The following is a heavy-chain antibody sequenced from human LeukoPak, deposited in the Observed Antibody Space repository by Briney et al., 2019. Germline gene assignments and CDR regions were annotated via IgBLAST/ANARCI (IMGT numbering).Heavy chain of an antibody. CDR1: GGSISNYY. CDR3: ARDRDGYNPFDY. Sequence: KPSETLSLTCTVSGGSISNYYLSWIRQPPGKGLEWIWYIYYSGSTNYNPSLKSRVPISIDTCKNQFSLKLSSVAAADTAVYYCARDRDGYNPFDYWGQGNLVSVSS. D-gene: IGHD5-24*01. CDR2: IYYSGST. V-gene: IGHV4-59*01. J-gene: IGHJ4*02.